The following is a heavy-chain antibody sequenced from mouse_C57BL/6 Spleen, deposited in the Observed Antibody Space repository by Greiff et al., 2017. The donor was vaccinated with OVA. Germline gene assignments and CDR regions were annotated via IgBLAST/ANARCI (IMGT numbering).Heavy chain of an antibody. CDR1: GYTFTSYW. CDR3: ARAGSSPNWYFDV. Sequence: QVQLQQPGAELVMPGASVKLSCKASGYTFTSYWMHWVKQRPGQGLEWIGEIDPSDSYTNYNQKFKGKSTLTVDKSSSTAYMQLSSLTSEDSAVYYCARAGSSPNWYFDVWDTGTTVTVSS. CDR2: IDPSDSYT. J-gene: IGHJ1*03. D-gene: IGHD1-1*01. V-gene: IGHV1-69*01.